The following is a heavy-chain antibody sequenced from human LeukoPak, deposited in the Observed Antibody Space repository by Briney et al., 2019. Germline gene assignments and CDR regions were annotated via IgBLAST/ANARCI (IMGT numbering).Heavy chain of an antibody. CDR2: IWYDGSTK. CDR3: AKIACTRGDAFDI. CDR1: GFTFSSSG. Sequence: GGSLRLSCAASGFTFSSSGMHWVSQPPGKWLEWVAVIWYDGSTKYSADSVKGRFTISRDNSKNTLYLQMNGLGAEDTAVYYCAKIACTRGDAFDIWGQGTMVTVSS. V-gene: IGHV3-33*06. D-gene: IGHD3-16*01. J-gene: IGHJ3*02.